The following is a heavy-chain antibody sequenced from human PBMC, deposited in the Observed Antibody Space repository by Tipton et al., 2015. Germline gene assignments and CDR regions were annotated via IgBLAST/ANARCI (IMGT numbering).Heavy chain of an antibody. CDR1: GDSVTSSSYY. V-gene: IGHV4-39*01. J-gene: IGHJ4*02. CDR2: ISYSGNT. D-gene: IGHD6-19*01. Sequence: GLVKPSETLSVTCNVSGDSVTSSSYYWGWVRQPPGKGLQWIGGISYSGNTYYNPSLNDRVTISVDTSKNQSSLNLTSVTATDTAVYYCARHVRKIGPITVAVLHHGYYFDSWSQGTLATVSS. CDR3: ARHVRKIGPITVAVLHHGYYFDS.